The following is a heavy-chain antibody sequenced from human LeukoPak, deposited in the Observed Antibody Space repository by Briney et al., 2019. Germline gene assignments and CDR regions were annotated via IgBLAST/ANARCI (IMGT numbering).Heavy chain of an antibody. Sequence: GGSLRLSCVVSGFTFNNYAMSWVRQAPGKGLECVSSIRDSGNGTDYADSVKGRVTVSRDNSKNTLYLHMNTLRAEDTAVYYCAKWAYYDFWSGHYKSHFDSWGQGTLVTVSP. V-gene: IGHV3-23*01. D-gene: IGHD3-3*01. CDR2: IRDSGNGT. CDR1: GFTFNNYA. CDR3: AKWAYYDFWSGHYKSHFDS. J-gene: IGHJ4*02.